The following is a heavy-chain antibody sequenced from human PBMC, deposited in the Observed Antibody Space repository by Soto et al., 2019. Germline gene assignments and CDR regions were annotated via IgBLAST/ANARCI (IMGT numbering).Heavy chain of an antibody. Sequence: PSETLSITCTVSGGSISSGDYYWNWIRQPPGKGLEWIGYIYYTGTTKYNPSLKSRATLSVDTAKNRFSLNLTSLTAADTAVYYCARGDWFHPWGQGTLVTVSS. V-gene: IGHV4-30-4*01. CDR1: GGSISSGDYY. J-gene: IGHJ5*02. CDR3: ARGDWFHP. CDR2: IYYTGTT.